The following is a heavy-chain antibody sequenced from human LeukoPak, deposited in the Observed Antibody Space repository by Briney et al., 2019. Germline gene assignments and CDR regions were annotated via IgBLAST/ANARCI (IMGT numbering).Heavy chain of an antibody. Sequence: SVKVSCKASGGTFSSYAISWVRQAPGQGLEWMGGIIPIFGTANYAQKFQGRVTITADESTSTAYMELSSLRSEDTAVYYCARDPPLRYFDPLDDYWGQGNLVTVSS. D-gene: IGHD3-9*01. V-gene: IGHV1-69*13. CDR3: ARDPPLRYFDPLDDY. J-gene: IGHJ4*02. CDR1: GGTFSSYA. CDR2: IIPIFGTA.